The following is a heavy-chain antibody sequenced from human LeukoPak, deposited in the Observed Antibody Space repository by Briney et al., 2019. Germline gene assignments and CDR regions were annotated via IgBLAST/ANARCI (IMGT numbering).Heavy chain of an antibody. CDR3: AKASYYDSSGYYYVA. CDR2: ISGSGGST. CDR1: GFTFSSYA. J-gene: IGHJ5*02. Sequence: PGGSLRLSCAASGFTFSSYAISWVRQAPGKGLEWVSAISGSGGSTYYADSVKGRFTISRDNSKNTLYLQMNSLRAEDTAVYYCAKASYYDSSGYYYVAWGQGTLVTVSS. V-gene: IGHV3-23*01. D-gene: IGHD3-22*01.